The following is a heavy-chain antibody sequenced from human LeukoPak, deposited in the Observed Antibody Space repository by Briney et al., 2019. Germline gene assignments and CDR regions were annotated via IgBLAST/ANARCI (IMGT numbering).Heavy chain of an antibody. D-gene: IGHD3-22*01. Sequence: GGSLRLSCAASGFTFSSYNMNWVRQAPGKGLEWVSSISSSSDYIYYADSVKGRFTISRDNAKNSLYLQMNSLRAEDTAVYYCAREDYYDRSGFQRTYYFDHWGQGTLVTVSS. CDR3: AREDYYDRSGFQRTYYFDH. CDR2: ISSSSDYI. V-gene: IGHV3-21*01. CDR1: GFTFSSYN. J-gene: IGHJ4*02.